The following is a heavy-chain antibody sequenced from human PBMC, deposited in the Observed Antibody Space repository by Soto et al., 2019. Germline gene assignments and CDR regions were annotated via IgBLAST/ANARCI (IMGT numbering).Heavy chain of an antibody. CDR2: TYYRSKWYN. CDR3: AREDGAVTGDAFDI. V-gene: IGHV6-1*01. D-gene: IGHD6-19*01. CDR1: GDSVSSNSVA. J-gene: IGHJ3*02. Sequence: SQTLSLTCAISGDSVSSNSVAWNWIRQSPSRGLEWLGRTYYRSKWYNDYAVSVKSRITINPDTSKNQFSLQLNSVTPEDTAVYYCAREDGAVTGDAFDIWGQGTMVTVSS.